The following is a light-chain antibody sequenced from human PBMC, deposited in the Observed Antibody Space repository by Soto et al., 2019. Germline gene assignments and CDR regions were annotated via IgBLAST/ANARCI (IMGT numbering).Light chain of an antibody. CDR2: EVS. Sequence: QSVLTQSASVSGSPGQSITISCTGTSSDVGGYNFVSWYQQQPGKAPKLMIYEVSNRPSGISNRFSGSKSDNTASLTISGLQAEDEADYFCSSYTSISTYVFGTGTKLTVL. CDR3: SSYTSISTYV. CDR1: SSDVGGYNF. V-gene: IGLV2-14*01. J-gene: IGLJ1*01.